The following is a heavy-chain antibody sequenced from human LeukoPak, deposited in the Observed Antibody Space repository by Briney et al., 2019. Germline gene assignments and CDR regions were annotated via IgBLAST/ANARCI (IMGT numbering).Heavy chain of an antibody. J-gene: IGHJ5*02. D-gene: IGHD2-15*01. CDR3: ARGADGVSSHSRGWFYP. CDR2: ISTGSRYI. CDR1: GFTVSSYW. V-gene: IGHV3-21*01. Sequence: AGSLTLSCAASGFTVSSYWMRWDRRAPGKGLEWVASISTGSRYIYYTDSGRGRFTITRDNAKNSLYLQINSLIVAATAEYSCARGADGVSSHSRGWFYPRGEGALVTVSS.